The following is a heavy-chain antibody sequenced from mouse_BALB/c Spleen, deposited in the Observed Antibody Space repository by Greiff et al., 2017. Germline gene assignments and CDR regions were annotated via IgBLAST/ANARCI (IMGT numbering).Heavy chain of an antibody. V-gene: IGHV5-6-5*01. Sequence: DVMLVEPGGGLVKPGGSLKLPCAASGFTFSSYAMSWVLQTPEKRLVWVASISSGGSTYYPDSVKGRITISRDNARNVLYLQMSSLRSEDTAMYYCERGGAMDYWGQGTSVTVSS. CDR2: ISSGGST. J-gene: IGHJ4*01. CDR3: ERGGAMDY. CDR1: GFTFSSYA.